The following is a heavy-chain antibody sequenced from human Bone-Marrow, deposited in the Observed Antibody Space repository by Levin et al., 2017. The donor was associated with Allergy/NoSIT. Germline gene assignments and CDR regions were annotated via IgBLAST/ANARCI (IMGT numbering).Heavy chain of an antibody. Sequence: GESLKISCKASGYTFTSYDINWVRQATGQGLEWMGWMNPNSGNTGYAQKFQGRVTMTRNTSISTAYMELSSLRSEDTAVYYCARWGDIVVVVAATPGMASYGMDVWGQGTTVTVSS. J-gene: IGHJ6*02. V-gene: IGHV1-8*01. CDR1: GYTFTSYD. D-gene: IGHD2-15*01. CDR3: ARWGDIVVVVAATPGMASYGMDV. CDR2: MNPNSGNT.